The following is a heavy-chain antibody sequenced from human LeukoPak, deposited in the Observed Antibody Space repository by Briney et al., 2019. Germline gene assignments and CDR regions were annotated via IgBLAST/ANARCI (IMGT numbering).Heavy chain of an antibody. CDR1: GGSLSGDY. V-gene: IGHV4-59*01. Sequence: PSETLSLTCTDSGGSLSGDYWSWVRDRPGGGLERSWHIYYSGSTNYNPSLKSRVTISVDTSKNQFSLKLSSVTAADTAVYYCARGASIAAAGLDAFDIWGQGTMVTVSS. CDR3: ARGASIAAAGLDAFDI. D-gene: IGHD6-13*01. CDR2: IYYSGST. J-gene: IGHJ3*02.